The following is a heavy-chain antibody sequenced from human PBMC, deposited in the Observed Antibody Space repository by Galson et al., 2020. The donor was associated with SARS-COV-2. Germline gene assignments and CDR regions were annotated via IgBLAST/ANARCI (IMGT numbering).Heavy chain of an antibody. V-gene: IGHV3-30*03. CDR1: RFTFSAFG. Sequence: GGSLRLSCAASRFTFSAFGMHWVRQAPGKGLEWVAVISYDGRHKYYADSVKGRFTISRDNSKNILYLQMNSLRAEDTAVYYCARDSSENNYGQNWYFDLWGRGTLVTVSS. CDR3: ARDSSENNYGQNWYFDL. J-gene: IGHJ2*01. D-gene: IGHD4-17*01. CDR2: ISYDGRHK.